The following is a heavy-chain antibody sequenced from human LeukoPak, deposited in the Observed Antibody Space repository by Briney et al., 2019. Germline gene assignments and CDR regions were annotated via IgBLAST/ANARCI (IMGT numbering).Heavy chain of an antibody. Sequence: PSETLSLTCTVSGGSISSYYWSWIRQPPGKGLEGIGYIYYSGSTNYNPSLKSRVTISVDTSKNQFSLKLSSVTAADTAVYYCARQDDYGDPVGGMDVWGQGTTVTVSS. CDR1: GGSISSYY. CDR2: IYYSGST. CDR3: ARQDDYGDPVGGMDV. J-gene: IGHJ6*02. V-gene: IGHV4-59*08. D-gene: IGHD4-17*01.